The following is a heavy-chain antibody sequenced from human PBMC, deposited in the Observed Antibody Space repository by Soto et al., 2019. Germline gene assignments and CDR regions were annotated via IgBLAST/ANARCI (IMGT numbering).Heavy chain of an antibody. CDR2: IAGSGGTT. J-gene: IGHJ6*03. D-gene: IGHD3-16*01. Sequence: GGSLRLSCAASGFTFSDYYMSWIRQAPGKGLEWVSTIAGSGGTTYYPDSVRGRFTISTDKAKKTLYLNMNILRDDDTAIYYCARGESDYYYYMDVWGKGTPVTVSS. CDR3: ARGESDYYYYMDV. CDR1: GFTFSDYY. V-gene: IGHV3-11*01.